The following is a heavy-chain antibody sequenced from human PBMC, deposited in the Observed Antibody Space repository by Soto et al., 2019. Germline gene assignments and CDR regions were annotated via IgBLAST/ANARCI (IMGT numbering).Heavy chain of an antibody. V-gene: IGHV5-10-1*01. CDR2: IDPLDSHT. CDR1: GGLRNNDW. CDR3: SRHHVGMVASDS. D-gene: IGHD2-15*01. Sequence: PGEPLRVWWKAAGGLRNNDWDSWVRQKPGKGLEWMGRIDPLDSHTKYSPSFEGRVNMSADSSIATAYLHSTSLETSDTAIYDYSRHHVGMVASDSRRHGTPVPVSS. J-gene: IGHJ5*01.